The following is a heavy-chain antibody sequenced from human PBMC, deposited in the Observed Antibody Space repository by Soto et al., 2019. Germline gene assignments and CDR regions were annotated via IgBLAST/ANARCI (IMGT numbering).Heavy chain of an antibody. CDR3: ARAVDTWLLWGFFYYGMDV. CDR2: MNPNSDNT. Sequence: QVQLVQSGAEVKKPGASVKVSCKASGYSFTSYDVIWVRQATGQGPEWVGWMNPNSDNTGYAQKFQGRVTMTRNTAISAAYMELSSLRSEDTVVYYCARAVDTWLLWGFFYYGMDVWGQGTTVTVSS. J-gene: IGHJ6*02. V-gene: IGHV1-8*01. D-gene: IGHD2-15*01. CDR1: GYSFTSYD.